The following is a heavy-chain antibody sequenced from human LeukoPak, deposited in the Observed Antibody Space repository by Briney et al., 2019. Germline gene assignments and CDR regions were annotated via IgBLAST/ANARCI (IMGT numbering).Heavy chain of an antibody. J-gene: IGHJ5*02. V-gene: IGHV4-31*03. Sequence: SHTLSLTCTVSGGSISSGGYYWSWIRQHPGKGLEWIGYIYYSGSTYYNPSLKSRVTISVDTSKNQFSLKLSSVTAADTAVYYCASYDSYGQTNWFDPWGQGTLVTVSS. D-gene: IGHD5-18*01. CDR3: ASYDSYGQTNWFDP. CDR2: IYYSGST. CDR1: GGSISSGGYY.